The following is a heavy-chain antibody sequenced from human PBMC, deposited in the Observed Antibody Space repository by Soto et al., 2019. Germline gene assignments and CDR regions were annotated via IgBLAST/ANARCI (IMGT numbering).Heavy chain of an antibody. J-gene: IGHJ4*02. D-gene: IGHD4-17*01. Sequence: QVQLVESGGGVVQPERSLKLSCATSGFTFSNYGMQWVRQTPGKGLEWVAVISYHASNKYYADSVKGRFTISRDNSKNTLYLQMDSLRPEDTAMYFCALDFGDHFYWGQGTLVTVSS. CDR2: ISYHASNK. CDR3: ALDFGDHFY. V-gene: IGHV3-30*03. CDR1: GFTFSNYG.